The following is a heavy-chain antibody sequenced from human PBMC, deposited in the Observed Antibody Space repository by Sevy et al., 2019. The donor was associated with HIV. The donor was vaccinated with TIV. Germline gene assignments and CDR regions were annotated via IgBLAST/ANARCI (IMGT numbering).Heavy chain of an antibody. Sequence: SETLSLTCTVSGYSISSGYYWGWIRQPPGKGLEWIGSIYHSGSTYYNPSLKSRVTISVDTSKNQFSLKLSSVTAAHTAMYYCARTSRFLEWLLPGGPDYGMDVWGQGTTVIVSS. CDR1: GYSISSGYY. CDR2: IYHSGST. D-gene: IGHD3-3*01. V-gene: IGHV4-38-2*02. J-gene: IGHJ6*02. CDR3: ARTSRFLEWLLPGGPDYGMDV.